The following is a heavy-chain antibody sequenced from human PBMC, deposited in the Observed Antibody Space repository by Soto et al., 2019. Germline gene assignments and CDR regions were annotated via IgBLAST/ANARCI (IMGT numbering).Heavy chain of an antibody. Sequence: EVQLVESGGGLVQPGGSLRLSCAASGFTFSSYAMHWVRQAPGKGLEYVSAISSNGGSTYYANSVKGRFTISRDNSKNTLSLQMGSLRAEDMAVYYCARRDGYNFDYWGQGTLVTVSS. J-gene: IGHJ4*02. CDR1: GFTFSSYA. V-gene: IGHV3-64*01. CDR2: ISSNGGST. CDR3: ARRDGYNFDY. D-gene: IGHD5-12*01.